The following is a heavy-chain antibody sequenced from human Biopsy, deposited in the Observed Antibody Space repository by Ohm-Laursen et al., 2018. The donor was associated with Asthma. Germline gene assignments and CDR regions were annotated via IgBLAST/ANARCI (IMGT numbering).Heavy chain of an antibody. Sequence: LSLTCTVSGGSISSSSYYWGWIRQPPGKGLEWVSSITGSGGGTYYADSVKGRFTISRDNSKNTLYLQMNSLRAEDTAVYYCARSIYDFWSGYYGMDVWGQGTTVTVSS. CDR2: ITGSGGGT. CDR1: GGSISSSSYY. D-gene: IGHD3-3*01. J-gene: IGHJ6*02. V-gene: IGHV3-23*01. CDR3: ARSIYDFWSGYYGMDV.